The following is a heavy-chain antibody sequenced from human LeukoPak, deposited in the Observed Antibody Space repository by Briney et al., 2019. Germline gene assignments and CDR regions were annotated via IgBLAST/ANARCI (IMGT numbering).Heavy chain of an antibody. D-gene: IGHD3-10*01. CDR1: GGTFSSYA. V-gene: IGHV1-69*13. Sequence: ASVKVSCKASGGTFSSYAINWVRQAPGQGLEWMGGIIPIFGTANYAQKFQGRVTITADESTSTAYMELSSLRSEDTAVYYCARTMVRGVISSPYNWFDPWGQGTLVTVSS. CDR2: IIPIFGTA. CDR3: ARTMVRGVISSPYNWFDP. J-gene: IGHJ5*02.